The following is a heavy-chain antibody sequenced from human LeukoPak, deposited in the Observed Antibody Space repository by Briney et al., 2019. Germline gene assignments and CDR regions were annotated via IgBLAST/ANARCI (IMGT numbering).Heavy chain of an antibody. CDR1: GFTFSDHY. V-gene: IGHV3-72*01. CDR2: IRNKANGHTT. D-gene: IGHD1-26*01. J-gene: IGHJ4*02. CDR3: ARVKTRGSHEFDY. Sequence: GGSLRLSCATSGFTFSDHYMDWVRQAPGKRLEWVARIRNKANGHTTEYAASVKGRFTLSRDDSVNSLYLQMNSLNNEDTAVYYCARVKTRGSHEFDYWGQGTLVTVSS.